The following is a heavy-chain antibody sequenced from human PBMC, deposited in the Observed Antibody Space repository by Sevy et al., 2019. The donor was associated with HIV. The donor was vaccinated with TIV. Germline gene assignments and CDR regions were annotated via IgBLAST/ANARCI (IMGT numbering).Heavy chain of an antibody. CDR3: ARDCNSATCLWGLDV. CDR1: GFTFSHYW. D-gene: IGHD1-26*01. V-gene: IGHV3-7*03. CDR2: IKGDGGEK. Sequence: GGSLRLSCAASGFTFSHYWMTWVRQAPGKGPEWVANIKGDGGEKYYVAPLRGRFTISRDNSKNSLYLQMNSLRGEVTALYYCARDCNSATCLWGLDVWGQGTTVTVSS. J-gene: IGHJ6*02.